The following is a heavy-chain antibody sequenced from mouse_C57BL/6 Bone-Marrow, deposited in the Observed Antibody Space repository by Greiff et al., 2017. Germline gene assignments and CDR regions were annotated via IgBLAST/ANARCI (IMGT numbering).Heavy chain of an antibody. CDR1: GYSFTGYY. CDR3: ARGIYYGYAWFAY. V-gene: IGHV1-42*01. CDR2: INPSTGGT. J-gene: IGHJ3*01. Sequence: QLQQSGPELVKPGASVKISCKASGYSFTGYYMNWVKQSPEKSLEWIGEINPSTGGTTYNQKFKAKATLTVDKSSSTAYMQLKSLTSEDSAVYYCARGIYYGYAWFAYWGQGTLVTVSA. D-gene: IGHD2-2*01.